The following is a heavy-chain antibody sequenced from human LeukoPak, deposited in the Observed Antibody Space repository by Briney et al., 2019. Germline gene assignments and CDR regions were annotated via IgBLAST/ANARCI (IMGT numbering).Heavy chain of an antibody. CDR3: ARDLDYGDYGAAFDI. CDR1: GGSISSSSYY. J-gene: IGHJ3*02. Sequence: KPSETLSLTCTVSGGSISSSSYYWGWIRQPPGRGLEWIGSIYYSGSTYYNPSLKSRVTISVDTSKNQFSLKLSSVTAADTAVYYCARDLDYGDYGAAFDIWGQGTMVTVSS. V-gene: IGHV4-39*07. D-gene: IGHD4-17*01. CDR2: IYYSGST.